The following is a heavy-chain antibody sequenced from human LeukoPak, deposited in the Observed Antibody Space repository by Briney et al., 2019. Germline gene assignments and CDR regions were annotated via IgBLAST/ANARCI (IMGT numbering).Heavy chain of an antibody. J-gene: IGHJ5*02. CDR3: AKGDYGDYEYNWFDP. V-gene: IGHV3-21*04. D-gene: IGHD4-17*01. CDR2: ISSSSSYI. CDR1: GFTFSSYS. Sequence: KAGGSLRLSCAASGFTFSSYSMNWVRQAPGKGLEWVSSISSSSSYIYYADSVKGRFTISRDNSKNTLYLQMNSLRAEDTAVYYCAKGDYGDYEYNWFDPWGQGTLVTVSS.